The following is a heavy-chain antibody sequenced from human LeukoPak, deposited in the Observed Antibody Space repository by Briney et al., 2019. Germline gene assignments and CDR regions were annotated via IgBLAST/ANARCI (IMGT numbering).Heavy chain of an antibody. D-gene: IGHD5-18*01. Sequence: GASVNVSCTASGYTFTSYYMHWVRQAPGQGLGWMGIINPSGGSTSYAQKFQGRGTMTRDTSISTAYMELSRLRSDDTAVYYCERTCLSFRGYSYGYLGKYYFDYWGQGTLVTVSS. CDR3: ERTCLSFRGYSYGYLGKYYFDY. CDR1: GYTFTSYY. CDR2: INPSGGST. J-gene: IGHJ4*02. V-gene: IGHV1-46*01.